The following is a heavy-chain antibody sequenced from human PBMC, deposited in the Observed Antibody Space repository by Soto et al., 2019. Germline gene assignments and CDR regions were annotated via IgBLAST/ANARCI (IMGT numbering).Heavy chain of an antibody. Sequence: QVQLVQSGAEVKKPGSSVKVSCKASGGTFSSYAISWVRQAPGQGLEWMGGIIPIFGTTNYAQKFQGRVTITADESTSTAYMELSSLRSEDTAVYYCARDRGVCGGDCYIFDYWGQGTLVTVSS. CDR1: GGTFSSYA. CDR3: ARDRGVCGGDCYIFDY. CDR2: IIPIFGTT. D-gene: IGHD2-21*02. J-gene: IGHJ4*02. V-gene: IGHV1-69*01.